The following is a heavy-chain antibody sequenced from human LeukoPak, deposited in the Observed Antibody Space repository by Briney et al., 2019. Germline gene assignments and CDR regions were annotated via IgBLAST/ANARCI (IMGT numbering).Heavy chain of an antibody. Sequence: PSQTLSLTCTVSGGSISSGSYYWSWIRQPAGKGLEWIGRIYTSGSTNYNPSLKSRVTISVNTSKNQFSLKLSSVTAADTAVYYCARERGILTGYYPYYYYYMDVWGKGTTVTISS. V-gene: IGHV4-61*02. J-gene: IGHJ6*03. CDR3: ARERGILTGYYPYYYYYMDV. CDR2: IYTSGST. CDR1: GGSISSGSYY. D-gene: IGHD3-9*01.